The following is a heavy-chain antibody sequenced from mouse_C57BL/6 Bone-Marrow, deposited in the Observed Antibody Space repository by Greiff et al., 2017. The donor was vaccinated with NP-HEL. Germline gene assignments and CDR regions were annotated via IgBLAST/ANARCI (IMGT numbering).Heavy chain of an antibody. Sequence: QVQLQQSGPELVKPGASVKISCKASGYSFISYYIHWVKQRPGQGLEWIGWIYPGSGNTKYNEKFKGKATLTADTSSSTAYMQLSSLTSEDSAVYYCARFYYYGSSFAYWGQGTLVTVSA. D-gene: IGHD1-1*01. V-gene: IGHV1-66*01. CDR1: GYSFISYY. CDR2: IYPGSGNT. CDR3: ARFYYYGSSFAY. J-gene: IGHJ3*01.